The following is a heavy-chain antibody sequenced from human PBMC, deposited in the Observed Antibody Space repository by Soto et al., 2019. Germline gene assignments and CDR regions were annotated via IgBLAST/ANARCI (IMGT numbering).Heavy chain of an antibody. CDR3: AKDQTGYYSSATFDY. CDR1: GFTFDDYA. J-gene: IGHJ4*02. V-gene: IGHV3-9*01. CDR2: ISWNSGSI. Sequence: EVQLVESGGGLVQPGRSLRLSCAASGFTFDDYAMHWVRQAPGKGLEWVSGISWNSGSIGYADSVKGRFTISRDNAKNSLYRQMNSVKAEDTALYYCAKDQTGYYSSATFDYWGQGTLATVSS. D-gene: IGHD3-9*01.